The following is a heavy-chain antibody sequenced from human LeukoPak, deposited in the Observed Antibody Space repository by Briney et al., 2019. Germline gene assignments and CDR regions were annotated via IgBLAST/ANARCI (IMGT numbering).Heavy chain of an antibody. J-gene: IGHJ6*02. D-gene: IGHD6-13*01. V-gene: IGHV1-8*01. CDR3: ARAGSYSSSWYIPRYYYYGMDV. CDR2: MNPNSGNT. Sequence: ASVKVSCKASGYTFTSYDINWVRQAPGQGLEWMGWMNPNSGNTGYAQKFQGRVTMTRNTSISTAYMELSSLRSEDTAVYYCARAGSYSSSWYIPRYYYYGMDVWGQGTTVTVSS. CDR1: GYTFTSYD.